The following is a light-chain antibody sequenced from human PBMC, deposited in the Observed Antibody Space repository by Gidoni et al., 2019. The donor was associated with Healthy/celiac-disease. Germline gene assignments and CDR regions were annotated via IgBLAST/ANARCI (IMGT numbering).Light chain of an antibody. CDR2: DGS. CDR1: NLGSKS. V-gene: IGLV3-21*02. Sequence: SYVLTQPPSVSVDPGQTARITRGGNNLGSKSVHWYQQKPGQAPVLVVYDGSNRPSGIPGRFSGSNSGNTATLTISRVEAGDEADYYCQVWDSSSAHVVFGGGTKLTVL. J-gene: IGLJ2*01. CDR3: QVWDSSSAHVV.